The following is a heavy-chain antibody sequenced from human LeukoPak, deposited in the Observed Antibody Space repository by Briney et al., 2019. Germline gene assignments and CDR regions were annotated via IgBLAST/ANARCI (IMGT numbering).Heavy chain of an antibody. CDR2: INPNSGGT. V-gene: IGHV1-2*02. CDR1: GYTFTGYY. Sequence: GASVKVSCKASGYTFTGYYMHWVRQAPGQGLEWMGWINPNSGGTNYAQKFQGRVTMTRDTSISTAHMELSRLRSDDTAVYYCARGLYSGYDWRFYFDYWGQGTLVTVSS. D-gene: IGHD5-12*01. J-gene: IGHJ4*02. CDR3: ARGLYSGYDWRFYFDY.